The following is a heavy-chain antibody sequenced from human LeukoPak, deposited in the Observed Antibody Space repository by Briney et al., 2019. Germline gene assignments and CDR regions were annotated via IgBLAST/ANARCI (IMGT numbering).Heavy chain of an antibody. V-gene: IGHV4-39*01. D-gene: IGHD5-12*01. Sequence: SETLSLTCTVSGGSISSSSYSWGWIRQPPGKGLEWIGSVSHSGSINYDPSLKNRVTISVDTSKNQFSLKLSSVTAADTAVYYCWAIVTTVKLDFWGQGTLVTVSS. CDR2: VSHSGSI. J-gene: IGHJ4*02. CDR3: WAIVTTVKLDF. CDR1: GGSISSSSYS.